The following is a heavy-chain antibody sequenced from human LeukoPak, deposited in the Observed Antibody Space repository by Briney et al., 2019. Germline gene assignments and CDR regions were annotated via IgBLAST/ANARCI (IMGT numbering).Heavy chain of an antibody. CDR3: ARGFYECDY. D-gene: IGHD5/OR15-5a*01. CDR2: ISYDGSNK. J-gene: IGHJ4*02. CDR1: GFTFSSYA. Sequence: TGGSLRLSCAASGFTFSSYAMHWVRQAPGKGLEWVAVISYDGSNKYCADSVKGRFTISRDNSKNTLYLQMNSLRAEDTAVYYCARGFYECDYWGQGTLVTVSS. V-gene: IGHV3-30-3*01.